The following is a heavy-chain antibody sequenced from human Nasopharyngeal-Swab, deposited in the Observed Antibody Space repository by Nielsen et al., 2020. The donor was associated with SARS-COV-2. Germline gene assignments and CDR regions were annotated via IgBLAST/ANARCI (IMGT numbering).Heavy chain of an antibody. V-gene: IGHV3-21*01. D-gene: IGHD6-13*01. CDR3: ARDRLSSWPPSNWLDP. CDR1: GFTFSSYS. J-gene: IGHJ5*02. Sequence: GGSLRLSCAASGFTFSSYSMNWVRQAPGKGLEWVSSISSSSSYIYYADSVKGRFTISRDNAKNSLYLQMNSLTAEDTAVYYCARDRLSSWPPSNWLDPWGQGTLVTVSS. CDR2: ISSSSSYI.